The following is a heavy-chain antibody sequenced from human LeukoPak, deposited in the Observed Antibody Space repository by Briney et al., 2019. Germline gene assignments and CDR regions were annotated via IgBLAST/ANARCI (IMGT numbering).Heavy chain of an antibody. Sequence: SVKVSCKASGGTFSSYAISWVRQAPGQGLEWMGGIIPIVGTANYAQKFQGRVTITADESTSTAYMELSSLRSEDTAVYYCARETIVVVVAATLYYGMDVWGQGTTVTVSS. CDR2: IIPIVGTA. CDR3: ARETIVVVVAATLYYGMDV. D-gene: IGHD2-15*01. V-gene: IGHV1-69*13. CDR1: GGTFSSYA. J-gene: IGHJ6*02.